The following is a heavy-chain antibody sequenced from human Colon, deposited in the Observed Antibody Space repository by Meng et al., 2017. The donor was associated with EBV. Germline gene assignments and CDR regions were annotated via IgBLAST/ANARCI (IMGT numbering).Heavy chain of an antibody. V-gene: IGHV4-31*03. CDR2: IYYSGST. Sequence: VLLHGTAPGGVKPYPTMSLPCTVSGGSVSSGGYYWTWIRQHPGKGLEWFGHIYYSGSTFYNPSLKRRVIISIDTSKNQFSLNLRSVTAADTAVYYCARVSSGWDYFDYWGQGTLVTVSS. CDR3: ARVSSGWDYFDY. D-gene: IGHD6-19*01. CDR1: GGSVSSGGYY. J-gene: IGHJ4*02.